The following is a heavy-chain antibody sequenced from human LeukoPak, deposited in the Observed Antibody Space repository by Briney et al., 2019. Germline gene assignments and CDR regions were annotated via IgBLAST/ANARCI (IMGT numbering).Heavy chain of an antibody. Sequence: ASVKVSCKASGYTFTSYDINWVRQATGQGLEWMGWMNPNSGNTGYAQKFQGRVTMTRNTSISTVYMELSSLRSDDTAVYYCAREGQSSTSQNYYYYYMDVWGKGTTVTVCS. CDR1: GYTFTSYD. V-gene: IGHV1-8*01. J-gene: IGHJ6*03. D-gene: IGHD2-2*01. CDR3: AREGQSSTSQNYYYYYMDV. CDR2: MNPNSGNT.